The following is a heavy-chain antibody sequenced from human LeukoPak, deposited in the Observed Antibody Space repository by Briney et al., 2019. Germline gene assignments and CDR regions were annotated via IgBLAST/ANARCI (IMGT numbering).Heavy chain of an antibody. CDR2: IKQDGSEK. Sequence: GGSLRLSCAASGFTFSRYWMSWVRQAPGKGLEWVANIKQDGSEKYYVDSVKGRFTISRDNAKNPLYLQMNSLRAEDTAVYYCVKFYWLYDAFDIWGQGAMVTVSS. CDR3: VKFYWLYDAFDI. V-gene: IGHV3-7*03. CDR1: GFTFSRYW. D-gene: IGHD3-9*01. J-gene: IGHJ3*02.